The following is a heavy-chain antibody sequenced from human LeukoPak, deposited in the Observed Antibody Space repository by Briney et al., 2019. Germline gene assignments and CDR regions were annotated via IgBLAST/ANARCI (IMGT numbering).Heavy chain of an antibody. CDR1: GFTFSRYG. V-gene: IGHV3-30*18. Sequence: GGSLRLSCAASGFTFSRYGIHWVRQAPGKGLEWVAVISYDGSDKYYADFVKGRFTISRDNSKSTLYLQMNSLRAEDTALYYCAKVRVDAYISPNDYWGQGTLVTVSS. D-gene: IGHD5-24*01. CDR3: AKVRVDAYISPNDY. J-gene: IGHJ4*02. CDR2: ISYDGSDK.